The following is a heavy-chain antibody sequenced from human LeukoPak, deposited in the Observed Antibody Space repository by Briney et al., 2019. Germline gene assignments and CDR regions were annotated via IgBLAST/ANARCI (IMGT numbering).Heavy chain of an antibody. D-gene: IGHD3-10*01. CDR2: ISAYNGNT. J-gene: IGHJ5*02. CDR1: GYTFTSYA. Sequence: GASVKVSCKASGYTFTSYAISWVRQAPGQGLEWMGWISAYNGNTNYAQKLQGRVTMTTDTSTSTAYMELRSLRSDDTAVYYCARDPYYGSGSSTNWFDPWGQGTLVTVSS. CDR3: ARDPYYGSGSSTNWFDP. V-gene: IGHV1-18*01.